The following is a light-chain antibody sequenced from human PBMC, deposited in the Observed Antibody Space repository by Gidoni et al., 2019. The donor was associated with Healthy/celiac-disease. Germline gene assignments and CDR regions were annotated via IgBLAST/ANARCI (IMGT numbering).Light chain of an antibody. CDR2: DAS. Sequence: DIQMPQSPSSLSASVGDRVTITCQASQDISNYLNWYQQKPGKAPKLLIYDASNLETGVPSRFSGSGSGTDFTFTISRLQPEDIATYYCQQYDNLPRAFGQGTRLEIK. J-gene: IGKJ5*01. CDR1: QDISNY. V-gene: IGKV1-33*01. CDR3: QQYDNLPRA.